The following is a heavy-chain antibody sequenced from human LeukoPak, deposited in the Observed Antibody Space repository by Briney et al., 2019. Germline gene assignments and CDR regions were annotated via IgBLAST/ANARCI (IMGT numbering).Heavy chain of an antibody. CDR1: GFTFSDYY. Sequence: GGSLRLSCAASGFTFSDYYMSWIRQAPGKGLEWVSYISSSGSTIYYADSVKGRFTISRDNAKNSLYLQINSLRAEDTAVYYCARRAAGSLAANIDYWGQGTLVTVSS. CDR3: ARRAAGSLAANIDY. J-gene: IGHJ4*02. V-gene: IGHV3-11*01. CDR2: ISSSGSTI. D-gene: IGHD2-15*01.